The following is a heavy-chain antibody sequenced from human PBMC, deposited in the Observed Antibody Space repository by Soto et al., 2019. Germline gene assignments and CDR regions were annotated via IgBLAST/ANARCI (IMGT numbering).Heavy chain of an antibody. CDR1: GGSISSGDYY. CDR2: IYYSGST. V-gene: IGHV4-30-4*01. CDR3: ARDNVVAATLGGVDV. J-gene: IGHJ6*02. D-gene: IGHD2-15*01. Sequence: NPSETLSLTCTVSGGSISSGDYYWSWIRQPPGKGLEWIGYIYYSGSTYYNPSLKSRVTISVDTSKNQFSLKLSSVTAADTAVYYCARDNVVAATLGGVDVWGQGTTVTVSS.